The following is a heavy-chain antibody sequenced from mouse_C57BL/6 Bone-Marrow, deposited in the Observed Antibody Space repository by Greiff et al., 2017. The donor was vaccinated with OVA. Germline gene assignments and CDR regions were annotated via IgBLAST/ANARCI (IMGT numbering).Heavy chain of an antibody. CDR2: IYPRSGNT. Sequence: VKLQESGAELARPGASVKLSCKASGYTFTSYGISWVKQRTGQGLEWIGEIYPRSGNTYYNEKFKGKATLTADKSSSTAYMELRSLTSEDSAVYFCARRETYYGNYVAYWGQGTLVTVSA. D-gene: IGHD2-1*01. J-gene: IGHJ3*01. CDR1: GYTFTSYG. CDR3: ARRETYYGNYVAY. V-gene: IGHV1-81*01.